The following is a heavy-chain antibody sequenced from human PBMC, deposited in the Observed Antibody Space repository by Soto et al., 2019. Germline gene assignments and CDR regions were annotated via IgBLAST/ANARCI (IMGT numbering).Heavy chain of an antibody. D-gene: IGHD1-7*01. CDR1: GFTFSSYA. CDR3: ARDSTPTSSHTPWNFEDGIDV. V-gene: IGHV3-30-3*01. CDR2: ISYDGSNK. J-gene: IGHJ6*02. Sequence: QVQLVESGGGVVQPGRSLSLSCAASGFTFSSYAMHWVRQAPGKGLEWVAVISYDGSNKYYADSVKGRFTISRDNSKNTLYLQTNSLRAEDTAVYYCARDSTPTSSHTPWNFEDGIDVWGQGTTVTVSS.